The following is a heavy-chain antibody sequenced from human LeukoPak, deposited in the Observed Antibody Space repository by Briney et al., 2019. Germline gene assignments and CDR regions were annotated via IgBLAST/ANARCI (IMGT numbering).Heavy chain of an antibody. V-gene: IGHV1-3*01. CDR3: VRTASIISDFDY. CDR1: GYTFTSYA. CDR2: INAGNGNT. Sequence: ASVKVSCKASGYTFTSYAMHWVRQAPGQRLEWMGWINAGNGNTKYSQKFQGRVTITRDTSASTAYMELSSLRSEDTAVYYCVRTASIISDFDYWGQGTLVTVSS. J-gene: IGHJ4*02. D-gene: IGHD6-6*01.